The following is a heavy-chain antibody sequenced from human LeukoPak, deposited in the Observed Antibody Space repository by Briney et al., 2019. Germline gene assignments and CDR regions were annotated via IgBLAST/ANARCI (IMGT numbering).Heavy chain of an antibody. CDR3: ARDGGANRNFDY. CDR2: VHTSGST. J-gene: IGHJ4*02. V-gene: IGHV4-4*07. Sequence: PSETLSLTCDVSGGSIRGDYWSWIRQPAGRGLEWIGRVHTSGSTNYNPSLKSRVTFSQDTSKNQFYLRLTSVTAADTAVYYCARDGGANRNFDYWGQGMLVTVSS. D-gene: IGHD4/OR15-4a*01. CDR1: GGSIRGDY.